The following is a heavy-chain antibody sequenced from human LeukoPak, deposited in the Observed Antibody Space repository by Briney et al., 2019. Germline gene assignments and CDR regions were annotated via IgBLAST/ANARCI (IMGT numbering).Heavy chain of an antibody. CDR3: AKDRPNYHESNGHYYRLNGDS. V-gene: IGHV3-23*01. CDR2: ITSSGDAT. J-gene: IGHJ5*01. Sequence: QSGGSLRLXCAASGFTFNIYAMSWVRQAPGKVLEWVSSITSSGDATFHADSVKDRFTISRDNSKSTLYLQMSRLRVEDTAVYYCAKDRPNYHESNGHYYRLNGDSWGQGTLVTVSS. D-gene: IGHD3-22*01. CDR1: GFTFNIYA.